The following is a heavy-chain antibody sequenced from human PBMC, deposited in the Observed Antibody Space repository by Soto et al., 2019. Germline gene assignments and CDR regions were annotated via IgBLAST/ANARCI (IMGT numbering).Heavy chain of an antibody. CDR2: IHPSGGGT. CDR3: ARGGHIAVVTASFDN. CDR1: GYTFNTYY. D-gene: IGHD2-21*02. Sequence: QVQLVQSGAEVRKPGASVKVSCRPSGYTFNTYYLHWLRQAPGQALEWMGVIHPSGGGTTYAQKFLGSVPVTRDTSTTTVFMELSSLRSDDTAVYSCARGGHIAVVTASFDNWGQGTLVTVSS. V-gene: IGHV1-46*02. J-gene: IGHJ4*02.